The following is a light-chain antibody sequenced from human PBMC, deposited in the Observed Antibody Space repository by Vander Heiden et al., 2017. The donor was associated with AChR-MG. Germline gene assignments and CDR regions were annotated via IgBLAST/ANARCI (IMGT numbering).Light chain of an antibody. CDR3: QAWDSTYVV. CDR2: QDS. J-gene: IGLJ2*01. Sequence: SYELTQPPSVSVSPGQTASITCSGDKLGDKYACWYQQKPGQSPVLVIYQDSKRPSGIPERFSGSNSGNTANLTISGTQAMDEADYYCQAWDSTYVVFGGGTKLTVL. CDR1: KLGDKY. V-gene: IGLV3-1*01.